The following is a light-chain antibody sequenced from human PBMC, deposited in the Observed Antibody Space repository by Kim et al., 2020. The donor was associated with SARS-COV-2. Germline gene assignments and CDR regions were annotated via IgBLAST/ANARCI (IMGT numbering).Light chain of an antibody. Sequence: GQTVRITCQGDSLRSYYASWYQQKPGQAPVLVIYGKNNRPSGIPDRFSGSSSGNTASLTITGAQAEDEADYYCNSRDSSGNHWEVVFGGGTKLTVL. J-gene: IGLJ2*01. CDR2: GKN. V-gene: IGLV3-19*01. CDR1: SLRSYY. CDR3: NSRDSSGNHWEVV.